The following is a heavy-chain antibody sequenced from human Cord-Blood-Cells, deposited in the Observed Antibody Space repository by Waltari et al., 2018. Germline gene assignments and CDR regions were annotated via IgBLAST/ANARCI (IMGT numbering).Heavy chain of an antibody. Sequence: QVQLQELGPGLVKPSETLSLTCTVSGGSISSHYWSWIRQPPGKGLEWIGYIYYSGSTNYNPSLKSRVTISVDTSKNQFSLKLSSVTAADTAVYYCARGSIAVAGTGFDYRGQGTLVTVSS. CDR3: ARGSIAVAGTGFDY. CDR2: IYYSGST. D-gene: IGHD6-19*01. CDR1: GGSISSHY. V-gene: IGHV4-59*11. J-gene: IGHJ4*02.